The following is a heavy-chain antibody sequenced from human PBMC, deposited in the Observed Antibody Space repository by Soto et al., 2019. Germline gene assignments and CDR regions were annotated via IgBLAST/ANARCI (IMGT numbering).Heavy chain of an antibody. J-gene: IGHJ6*02. CDR1: GGSISSGGYY. CDR3: ARGGRRSPGMDV. Sequence: QVQLQESGPGLVKPSQTLSLTCTVSGGSISSGGYYWSWIRQHPGKGLEWIGNIYYSGSTYYNPSLKSRGTISVDTTKNQCSLKLSSVTAADTAVYYCARGGRRSPGMDVWGQGTTVTVSS. V-gene: IGHV4-31*03. CDR2: IYYSGST.